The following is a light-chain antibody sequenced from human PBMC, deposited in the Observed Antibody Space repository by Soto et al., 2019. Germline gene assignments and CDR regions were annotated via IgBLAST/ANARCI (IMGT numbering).Light chain of an antibody. CDR2: KTS. CDR1: QSISGW. J-gene: IGKJ1*01. CDR3: QQYKSYWT. V-gene: IGKV1-5*03. Sequence: DIQMTQSPSTLSASVGDRVTITCRASQSISGWLAWYQQKPGKAPKLLIYKTSSLESGVPPRFSGSGSGTEFTLTISSLQPDDFATYHCQQYKSYWTFGQGTKVDI.